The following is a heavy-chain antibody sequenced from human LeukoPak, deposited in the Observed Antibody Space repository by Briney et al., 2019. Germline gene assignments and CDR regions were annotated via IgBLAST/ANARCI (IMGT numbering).Heavy chain of an antibody. J-gene: IGHJ3*02. Sequence: GSPRLSCAASGFTFSIYDMHWVRQVTGKGLEWVSGIGARGDTYYAVSVKGRFTISRENAKNSLYLQMNSLRAGDTAVYYCARVGSGWSHDAFDIWGQGTMVTVSS. V-gene: IGHV3-13*04. CDR2: IGARGDT. CDR1: GFTFSIYD. D-gene: IGHD6-19*01. CDR3: ARVGSGWSHDAFDI.